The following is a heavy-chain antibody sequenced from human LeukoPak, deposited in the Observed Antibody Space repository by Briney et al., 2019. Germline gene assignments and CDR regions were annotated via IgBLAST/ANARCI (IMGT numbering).Heavy chain of an antibody. D-gene: IGHD3-3*01. CDR1: GGSISSYY. V-gene: IGHV4-4*07. Sequence: SETLSLTCTVSGGSISSYYWSWIRQPAGKGLEWIGRIYTSGSTNYNPSLKSRVTMSVDTSKNQFSLKLSSVTAADTAVYYCARERGSHTYYDFWSCPGAFDIWGQGTMVTVSS. CDR3: ARERGSHTYYDFWSCPGAFDI. J-gene: IGHJ3*02. CDR2: IYTSGST.